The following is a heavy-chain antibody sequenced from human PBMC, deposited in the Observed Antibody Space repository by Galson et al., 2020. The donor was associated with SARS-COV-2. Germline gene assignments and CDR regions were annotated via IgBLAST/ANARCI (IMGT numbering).Heavy chain of an antibody. CDR1: GFTFSSYA. V-gene: IGHV3-30*04. J-gene: IGHJ4*02. CDR3: ARGDGGYFTYFDY. CDR2: ISYDGSNK. Sequence: GGSLRLSCAASGFTFSSYAMHWVRQAPGKGLEWVAVISYDGSNKYYADSVKGRFTISRDNSKNTLYLQMYSLRAEDTAVYYCARGDGGYFTYFDYWGQGTLVTVSS. D-gene: IGHD5-12*01.